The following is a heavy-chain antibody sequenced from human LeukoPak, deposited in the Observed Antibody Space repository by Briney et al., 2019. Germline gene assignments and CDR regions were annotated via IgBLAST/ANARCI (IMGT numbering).Heavy chain of an antibody. CDR2: ISYDGSNK. CDR3: AGEEGLVLDY. Sequence: PGGSLRLSCAASGFTFSSYAMHWVRQAPCKGLEWVAVISYDGSNKYYADSVKGRFTIPRDYSKNTLYLQMNSLRAEDTAVYYCAGEEGLVLDYWGQGTLVTVSS. V-gene: IGHV3-30-3*01. J-gene: IGHJ4*02. CDR1: GFTFSSYA. D-gene: IGHD2-8*02.